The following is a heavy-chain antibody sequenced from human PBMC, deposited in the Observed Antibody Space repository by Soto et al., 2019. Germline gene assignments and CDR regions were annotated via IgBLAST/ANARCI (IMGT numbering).Heavy chain of an antibody. CDR3: ARDYANDSSGYTFDY. J-gene: IGHJ4*02. V-gene: IGHV4-59*01. CDR2: IYSSGGT. CDR1: GGSISNYY. Sequence: PSETLSLTCTVSGGSISNYYWSWIRQPPGKGLEWIGYIYSSGGTSYNPSLRSRVTISVDTSKNQFSLNLSSVTAADTAVYYCARDYANDSSGYTFDYWGQGTLVTVSS. D-gene: IGHD3-22*01.